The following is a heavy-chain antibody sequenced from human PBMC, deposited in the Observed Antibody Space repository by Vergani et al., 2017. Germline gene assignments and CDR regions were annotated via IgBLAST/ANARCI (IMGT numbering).Heavy chain of an antibody. V-gene: IGHV3-49*04. CDR2: IRSKTYGATT. D-gene: IGHD4-23*01. J-gene: IGHJ4*02. CDR1: GFNFGEYG. CDR3: AVEIYDYGGSRDFDY. Sequence: EVQMVESGGDLVQPGRSLRLSCQTSGFNFGEYGVSWVRQAPGKGLEWIGFIRSKTYGATTEYAASVRGRFTISRDDSKGIAYLQMSSLKKEETAVYRCAVEIYDYGGSRDFDYWGQGTLVVVSS.